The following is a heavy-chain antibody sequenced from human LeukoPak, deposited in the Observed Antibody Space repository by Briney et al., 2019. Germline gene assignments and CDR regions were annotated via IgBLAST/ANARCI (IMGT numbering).Heavy chain of an antibody. CDR3: AKAGPTYYDILTSMDV. V-gene: IGHV3-23*01. D-gene: IGHD3-9*01. Sequence: GGSLRLSCVASGFTFSSYAMSWVRQAPGKGLEWVSAISGSGGSTYYADSVKGRFTISRDNSKNTLYLQMNSLRAEDTAVYYCAKAGPTYYDILTSMDVWGQGTTVTVSS. J-gene: IGHJ6*02. CDR1: GFTFSSYA. CDR2: ISGSGGST.